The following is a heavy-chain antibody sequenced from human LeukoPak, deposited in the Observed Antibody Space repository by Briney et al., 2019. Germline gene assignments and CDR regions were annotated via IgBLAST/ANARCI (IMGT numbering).Heavy chain of an antibody. V-gene: IGHV1-46*01. D-gene: IGHD6-13*01. J-gene: IGHJ1*01. CDR3: ARARAAAGAQYFQP. CDR1: GYTFTSYY. CDR2: IYTNDGSA. Sequence: ASVKVSCKASGYTFTSYYLHWVRQAPGQRPEWMGIIYTNDGSARYAQKFQGRVTMTRDTSTGTVYMELSSLSSDDTAVYYCARARAAAGAQYFQPWGQGTLVSASS.